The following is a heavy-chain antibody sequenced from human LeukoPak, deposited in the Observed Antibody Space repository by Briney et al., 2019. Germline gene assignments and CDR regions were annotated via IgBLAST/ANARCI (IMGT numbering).Heavy chain of an antibody. CDR1: GFTFSSYE. V-gene: IGHV3-48*03. J-gene: IGHJ3*02. CDR2: ISTSSNTI. CDR3: ARDFRYRAFDI. D-gene: IGHD2-2*02. Sequence: WGSLRRSCAASGFTFSSYEMNWVRQAPGKGLEWVSYISTSSNTIYYADSVKGRFTLSRDNSKNSLYLQMNRLRAEDTAVYYCARDFRYRAFDIWGQGTMVPVSS.